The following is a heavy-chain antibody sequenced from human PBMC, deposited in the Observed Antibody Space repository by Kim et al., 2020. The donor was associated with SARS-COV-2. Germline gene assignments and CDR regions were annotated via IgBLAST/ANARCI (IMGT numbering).Heavy chain of an antibody. V-gene: IGHV3-48*04. D-gene: IGHD3-10*01. CDR3: ARDVGLLWFGQTYGMDV. Sequence: GGSLRLSCAASGFTFSSYSMNWVRQAPGKGLEWVSYISSSSTIYYADSVKGRFTISRDNAKNSLYLQMNSLRAEDTAVYYCARDVGLLWFGQTYGMDVWGQGTTVTVSS. CDR1: GFTFSSYS. CDR2: ISSSSTI. J-gene: IGHJ6*02.